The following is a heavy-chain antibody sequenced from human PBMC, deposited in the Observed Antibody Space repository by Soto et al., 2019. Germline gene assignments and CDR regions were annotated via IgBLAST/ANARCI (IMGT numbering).Heavy chain of an antibody. Sequence: GGSLGLSCAASGCTFSSYWMHWVRQAPGKGLVWVSRINSDGSSTSYADSVKGRFTISRDNAKNTLYLQMNSLRAEDTAVYYCARVYCSGGSYYHLDYWGQGTLVTVSS. V-gene: IGHV3-74*01. CDR3: ARVYCSGGSYYHLDY. D-gene: IGHD2-15*01. CDR1: GCTFSSYW. CDR2: INSDGSST. J-gene: IGHJ4*02.